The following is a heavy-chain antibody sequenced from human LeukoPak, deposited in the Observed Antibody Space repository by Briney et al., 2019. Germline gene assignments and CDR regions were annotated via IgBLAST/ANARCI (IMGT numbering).Heavy chain of an antibody. CDR3: ARASRRIITRVRYYYYYGMDG. Sequence: SETLSLTCAVYGGSFSGYYWSWIRQPPGKGLEWVGEINYSGSNNYKPSQKSLITIRVGTSKNHFSLKLSPVTAADAAVYYCARASRRIITRVRYYYYYGMDGWLRGTTVSDSS. D-gene: IGHD3-10*01. CDR2: INYSGSN. CDR1: GGSFSGYY. V-gene: IGHV4-34*01. J-gene: IGHJ6*01.